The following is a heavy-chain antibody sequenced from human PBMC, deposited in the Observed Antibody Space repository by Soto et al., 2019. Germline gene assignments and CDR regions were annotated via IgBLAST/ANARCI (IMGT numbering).Heavy chain of an antibody. CDR2: IGGGGDT. V-gene: IGHV3-13*01. CDR1: GVTFSSFD. D-gene: IGHD1-20*01. J-gene: IGHJ5*02. CDR3: VTGRPTHWYS. Sequence: GGSLRLSCAASGVTFSSFDMHWVRQATGKGLEWVSGIGGGGDTYYPGSVKGRFTISRENAKNSLYLQMNSLRAGDTAVYYCVTGRPTHWYSWGQGTLVTVSS.